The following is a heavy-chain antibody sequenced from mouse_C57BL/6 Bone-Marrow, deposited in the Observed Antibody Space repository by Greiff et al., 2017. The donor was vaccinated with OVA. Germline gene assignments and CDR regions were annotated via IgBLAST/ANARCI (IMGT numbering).Heavy chain of an antibody. CDR1: GFTFSSYA. CDR3: TRILDAMDY. CDR2: ISSGDDYI. D-gene: IGHD1-1*01. V-gene: IGHV5-9-1*02. Sequence: DVMLVESGEGLVKPGGSLKLSCAASGFTFSSYAMSWVRQTPEKRLEWVAYISSGDDYIYYADTVKGRFTISRANARNTLYLQMSSLKSEDTAIFYGTRILDAMDYWGQGTSVTVSS. J-gene: IGHJ4*01.